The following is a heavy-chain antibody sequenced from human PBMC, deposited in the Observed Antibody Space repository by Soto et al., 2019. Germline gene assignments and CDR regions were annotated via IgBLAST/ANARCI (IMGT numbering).Heavy chain of an antibody. D-gene: IGHD3-3*01. J-gene: IGHJ6*02. CDR2: IIPISGTA. Sequence: SVKVSCKASGGTFSSYAISWVRQAPGQGLEWMGGIIPISGTANYAQKFQGRVTITADESTSTAYMELSSLRSEDTVVYYCARARITIFGVVTHYYYYGMDVWGQGTTVTVSS. CDR3: ARARITIFGVVTHYYYYGMDV. CDR1: GGTFSSYA. V-gene: IGHV1-69*13.